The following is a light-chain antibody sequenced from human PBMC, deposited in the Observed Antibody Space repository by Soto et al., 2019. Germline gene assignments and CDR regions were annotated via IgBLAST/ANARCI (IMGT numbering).Light chain of an antibody. CDR2: GAF. J-gene: IGKJ5*01. CDR1: QSLSSSY. CDR3: QQYGSLIT. Sequence: EIVLTQSPGTLSLSPGERASLSCRASQSLSSSYLAWHQQKPGQAPRLVIYGAFSRATGIPDRLSGSGSGTDFTLTISRLEPEDFAVYYCQQYGSLITFGQGTRLEIK. V-gene: IGKV3-20*01.